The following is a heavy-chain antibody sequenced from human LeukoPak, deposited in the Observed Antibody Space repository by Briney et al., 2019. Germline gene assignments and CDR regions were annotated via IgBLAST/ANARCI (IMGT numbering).Heavy chain of an antibody. CDR2: IYYTGST. J-gene: IGHJ4*02. V-gene: IGHV4-39*07. CDR1: GGSISSSSYY. D-gene: IGHD5-18*01. CDR3: ARDFSTNTAMVPSLDY. Sequence: SETLSLTCTVSGGSISSSSYYWGWIRQPPGKGLQWIGSIYYTGSTYYNPSLKSRVTISVDTSKNQFSLKLSSVTAADTAVYYCARDFSTNTAMVPSLDYWGQGTLVTVSS.